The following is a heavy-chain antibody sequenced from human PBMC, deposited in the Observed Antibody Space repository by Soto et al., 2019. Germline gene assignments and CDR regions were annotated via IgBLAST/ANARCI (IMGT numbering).Heavy chain of an antibody. CDR3: ARAKWPHDIYYGMDV. Sequence: ASVKVSCKASGYTFTSYGISWVRQAPGQGLEWMGWISAYNGNTNYAQKLQGRVTMTTDTSTSTAYMELRSLRSDDTAVYYCARAKWPHDIYYGMDVWGQGTTVTVSS. D-gene: IGHD3-22*01. J-gene: IGHJ6*02. CDR1: GYTFTSYG. V-gene: IGHV1-18*01. CDR2: ISAYNGNT.